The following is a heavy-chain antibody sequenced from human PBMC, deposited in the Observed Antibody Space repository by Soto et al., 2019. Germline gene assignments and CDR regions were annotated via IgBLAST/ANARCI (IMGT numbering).Heavy chain of an antibody. D-gene: IGHD1-26*01. CDR2: IKPHGGST. Sequence: ASVKVSCKAPRDTFTSYYINWVRQAPGQGLEWMGVIKPHGGSTAYAQKFKGRVTLTRDTSASTVYMEVSSLTSEDTAMYYCARSSGGNFGIIIEGTNWFDPWGQGTLVTVSS. V-gene: IGHV1-46*01. CDR3: ARSSGGNFGIIIEGTNWFDP. J-gene: IGHJ5*02. CDR1: RDTFTSYY.